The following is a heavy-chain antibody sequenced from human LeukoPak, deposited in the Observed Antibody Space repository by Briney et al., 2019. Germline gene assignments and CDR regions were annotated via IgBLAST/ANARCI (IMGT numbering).Heavy chain of an antibody. CDR1: GGSFSDYY. D-gene: IGHD3-22*01. V-gene: IGHV4-34*01. CDR3: ARGPPRDFGTSGFYYNY. J-gene: IGHJ4*02. CDR2: INHSGST. Sequence: SETLSLTCAIYGGSFSDYYLSWIRQPPGKGLEWIGEINHSGSTNYNPSLTSRVTMSVDTSKNQFSLKLSSVTAADTAVYYCARGPPRDFGTSGFYYNYWGQGTRVTVSS.